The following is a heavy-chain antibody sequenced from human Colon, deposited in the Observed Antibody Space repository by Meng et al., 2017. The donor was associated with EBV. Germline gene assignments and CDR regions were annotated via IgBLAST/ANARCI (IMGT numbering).Heavy chain of an antibody. CDR3: ARRGPSGNFSP. V-gene: IGHV4-34*01. CDR1: GGSFRDYY. J-gene: IGHJ5*02. D-gene: IGHD3-10*01. Sequence: GQLQRWGAGRLKPPEALSRSCAVYGGSFRDYYWTWIRHPPGKGLEWIGEIDHRGNTKYNPSLKSRVTISLDTSKKQFSLKVSSVTAADSAVYYCARRGPSGNFSPWSQGALVTVSS. CDR2: IDHRGNT.